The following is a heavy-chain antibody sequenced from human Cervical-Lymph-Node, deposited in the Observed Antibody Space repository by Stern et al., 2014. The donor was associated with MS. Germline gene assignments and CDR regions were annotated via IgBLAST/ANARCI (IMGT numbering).Heavy chain of an antibody. CDR3: ARGAGDNWFDP. V-gene: IGHV1-69*06. Sequence: QLVQSGAVVKKPGSSVRVSCKASGDISWLRQAPGQGLEWRGGIIRPVGTAHYTQSIQGRLTITEDRSTNTTYNELTSLRHDTTAIYYCARGAGDNWFDPWGQGTLVSVSS. CDR1: GD. D-gene: IGHD3-10*01. CDR2: IIRPVGTA. J-gene: IGHJ5*02.